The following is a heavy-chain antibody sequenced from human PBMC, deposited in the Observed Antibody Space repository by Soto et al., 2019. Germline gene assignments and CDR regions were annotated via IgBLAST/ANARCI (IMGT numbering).Heavy chain of an antibody. V-gene: IGHV1-2*04. CDR2: INPNSGAT. J-gene: IGHJ4*02. CDR1: GYTFTGYY. CDR3: ARLNADYYDISGYFFDH. Sequence: ASVKVSCKASGYTFTGYYMHWVRQAPGQGLEWMGWINPNSGATDYAHKFQGWVTMTWDSSISTVYMELSRLRYDGTAVYYCARLNADYYDISGYFFDHWGQGTLVTVSS. D-gene: IGHD3-22*01.